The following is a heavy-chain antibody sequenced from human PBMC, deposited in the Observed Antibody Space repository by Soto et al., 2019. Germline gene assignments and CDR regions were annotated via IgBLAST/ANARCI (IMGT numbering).Heavy chain of an antibody. V-gene: IGHV1-69*08. CDR1: GGTFSSYT. CDR2: IIPILGIA. Sequence: QVQLVQSGAEVKKPGSSVKVSCKASGGTFSSYTISWVRQAPGQGLEWMGRIIPILGIANYAQKFQGRVTITADKSTSTAYMELSSLRSEDTAVYYCARDLSCRSTSCPNWFDPWGQGTLVTVSS. CDR3: ARDLSCRSTSCPNWFDP. J-gene: IGHJ5*02. D-gene: IGHD2-2*01.